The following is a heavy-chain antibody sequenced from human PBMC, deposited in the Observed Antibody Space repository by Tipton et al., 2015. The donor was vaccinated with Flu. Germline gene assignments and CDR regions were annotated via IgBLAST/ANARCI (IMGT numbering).Heavy chain of an antibody. CDR1: GGSISSGGYY. V-gene: IGHV4-31*02. Sequence: LRLSCTVSGGSISSGGYYWSWIRPHPGKGLEWIGYIYYSGSTYHNPSLKGRVTISVDTSKNQFSLKLSSVTAADTAVYYCARSAPCITVLGGPSRFDYWGQGILVTVSS. D-gene: IGHD3-3*01. CDR2: IYYSGST. J-gene: IGHJ4*02. CDR3: ARSAPCITVLGGPSRFDY.